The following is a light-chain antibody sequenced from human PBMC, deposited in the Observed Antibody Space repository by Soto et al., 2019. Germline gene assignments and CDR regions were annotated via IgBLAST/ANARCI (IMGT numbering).Light chain of an antibody. CDR2: DTT. CDR3: MLSYSGDRPSVV. J-gene: IGLJ2*01. CDR1: TEAVTSGHY. Sequence: QSVVTQEPSLTFFPGGTGTLTFGSSTEAVTSGHYPYWCQQKPGQAPRTLIYDTTNTHSWTPARCSGSPLGVKAALTLAGAQPEDEAEYYCMLSYSGDRPSVVFGGGTQLTVL. V-gene: IGLV7-46*01.